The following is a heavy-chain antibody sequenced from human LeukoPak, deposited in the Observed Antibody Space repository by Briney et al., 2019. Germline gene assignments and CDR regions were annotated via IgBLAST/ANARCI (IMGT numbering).Heavy chain of an antibody. CDR1: GFTFSGFW. Sequence: GGSLRLSCAASGFTFSGFWMSWVRLAPGKGLEWVANIKQDGSEKYYVDSVKGRFTISRDNAKNSQYLQMNSLRAEDTAVYYCAKGKGLDYWGQGTLVTVSS. V-gene: IGHV3-7*01. CDR2: IKQDGSEK. CDR3: AKGKGLDY. J-gene: IGHJ4*02.